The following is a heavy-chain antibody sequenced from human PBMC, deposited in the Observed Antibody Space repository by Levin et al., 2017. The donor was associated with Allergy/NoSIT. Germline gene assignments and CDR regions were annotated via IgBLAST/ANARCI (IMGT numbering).Heavy chain of an antibody. CDR3: AGVKDYYYYGMDV. CDR1: GYSFTSYW. J-gene: IGHJ6*02. CDR2: IYPGDSDT. Sequence: GGSLRLSCKGSGYSFTSYWIGWVRQMPGKGLEWMGIIYPGDSDTRYSPSFQGQVTISADKSISTAYLQWSSLKASDTAMYYCAGVKDYYYYGMDVWGQGTTVTVSS. V-gene: IGHV5-51*01.